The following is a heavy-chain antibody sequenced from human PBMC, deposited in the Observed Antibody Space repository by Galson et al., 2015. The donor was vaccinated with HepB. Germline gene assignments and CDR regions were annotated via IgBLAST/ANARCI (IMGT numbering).Heavy chain of an antibody. CDR1: GYTFSSYG. D-gene: IGHD3-10*01. CDR2: ISACNGNT. J-gene: IGHJ5*02. Sequence: SVKVSCKASGYTFSSYGISWVRQAPGQGLEWMGWISACNGNTNHAQKFQGRVTMTTDTSTNTAYMELRSLRSDDTAVYYCARDNWFGGFESLSFDPWGQGTLVTVSS. CDR3: ARDNWFGGFESLSFDP. V-gene: IGHV1-18*01.